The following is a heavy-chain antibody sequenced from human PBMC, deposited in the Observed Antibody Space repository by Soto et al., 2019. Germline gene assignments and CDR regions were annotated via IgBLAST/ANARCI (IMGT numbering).Heavy chain of an antibody. J-gene: IGHJ4*02. CDR3: AKDSGDYVPLEY. Sequence: QVQLVESGGGVVQPGRSLRLSCAASGFTFSSYGMHWVRQAPGKGLEWVAVISYDGSNKYYADSVKGRFTISRDNSKNTLYLQMNSLRAEDTAVYYCAKDSGDYVPLEYWGQGTLVTVSS. CDR1: GFTFSSYG. CDR2: ISYDGSNK. V-gene: IGHV3-30*18. D-gene: IGHD4-17*01.